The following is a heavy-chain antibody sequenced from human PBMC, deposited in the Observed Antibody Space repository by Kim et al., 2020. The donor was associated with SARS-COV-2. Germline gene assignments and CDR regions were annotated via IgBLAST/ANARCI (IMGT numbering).Heavy chain of an antibody. CDR3: ARHDIVVVPAAILIDY. Sequence: SFQGQVTISADKSISTAYLQWSSLKASDTAMYYCARHDIVVVPAAILIDYWGQGTLVTVSS. D-gene: IGHD2-2*02. J-gene: IGHJ4*02. V-gene: IGHV5-51*01.